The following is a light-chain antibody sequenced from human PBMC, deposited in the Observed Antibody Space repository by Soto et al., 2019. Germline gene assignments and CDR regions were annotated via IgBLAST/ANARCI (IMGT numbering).Light chain of an antibody. CDR2: ATS. CDR3: QPYVTSPRT. J-gene: IGKJ1*01. Sequence: EIVLTQSPGTLSLSLGERATLSCRASQSVSRSYLAWYQQKPGQAPRLLMYATSTRATDIPDRFSGSGSGTDFTLTISRLEPEDFAVYYCQPYVTSPRTFGQGTKVEIK. CDR1: QSVSRSY. V-gene: IGKV3-20*01.